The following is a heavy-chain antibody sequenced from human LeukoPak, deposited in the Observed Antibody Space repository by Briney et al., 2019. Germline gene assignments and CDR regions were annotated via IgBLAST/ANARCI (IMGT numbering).Heavy chain of an antibody. Sequence: GGSLRLSCAASGFTFSSYAMSWVRQAPGKGLEWVSAISGSGGSTYYADSVKGRFTISRDNSKNTLYLQMNSLRAEDTAVYYCAKADYYDSSGYYHYYFDSWGQGTLVTVSS. J-gene: IGHJ4*02. CDR1: GFTFSSYA. CDR3: AKADYYDSSGYYHYYFDS. D-gene: IGHD3-22*01. V-gene: IGHV3-23*01. CDR2: ISGSGGST.